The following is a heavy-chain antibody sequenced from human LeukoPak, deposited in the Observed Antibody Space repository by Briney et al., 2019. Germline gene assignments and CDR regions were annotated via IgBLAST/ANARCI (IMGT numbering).Heavy chain of an antibody. J-gene: IGHJ4*02. D-gene: IGHD6-19*01. Sequence: ASVKVSCKASGYTFTSYDINWVRQATGQGLEWMGWMNPNSGNTGYAQKFQGRVTMTRNTSISTAYMELSSLRSEDTAVYYCASVGSSGRYRHTYGYWGQGTLVTVSS. V-gene: IGHV1-8*01. CDR2: MNPNSGNT. CDR3: ASVGSSGRYRHTYGY. CDR1: GYTFTSYD.